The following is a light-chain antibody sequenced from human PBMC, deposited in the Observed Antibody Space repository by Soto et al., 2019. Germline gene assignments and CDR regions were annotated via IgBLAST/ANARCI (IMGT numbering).Light chain of an antibody. J-gene: IGKJ3*01. CDR3: QQYNSYVLT. V-gene: IGKV1-5*03. CDR1: QSISSW. Sequence: DIQMTQSPSTLSASVGDRVTITCRASQSISSWLAWYQQKPGKAPKLLIYRASNLESGVPSRFSGSGSGTELTLTISSLQPDDFATYYCQQYNSYVLTFGPGTKVEIK. CDR2: RAS.